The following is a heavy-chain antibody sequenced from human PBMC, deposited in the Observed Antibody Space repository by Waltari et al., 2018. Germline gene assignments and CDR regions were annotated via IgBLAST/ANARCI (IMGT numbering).Heavy chain of an antibody. V-gene: IGHV1-8*03. D-gene: IGHD4-17*01. J-gene: IGHJ4*02. CDR2: MNPKSGYT. CDR1: GYTFLNYD. Sequence: QVQLVQSGAEVKKPGASVTVSCKASGYTFLNYDINWVRQATGQGLEWLGWMNPKSGYTGYAQKFQGRVTISRDTSISTAYMELSSLRSEDTAVYYCARAYGDLDYWGQGTLVTVSS. CDR3: ARAYGDLDY.